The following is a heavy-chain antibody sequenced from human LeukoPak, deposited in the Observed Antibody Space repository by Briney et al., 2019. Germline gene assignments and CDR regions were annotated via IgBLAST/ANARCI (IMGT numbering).Heavy chain of an antibody. V-gene: IGHV3-33*01. CDR1: GFTFSNYG. Sequence: GGSLRLSCATSGFTFSNYGMHWVRQAPGKGLEWVAVIWYDGSNDYYAESVRGRFTISRDNSKNTLYLQMNSLRDEDTGVYHCARDMGSSWYGPLDYWGQGTLVTVSS. CDR2: IWYDGSND. J-gene: IGHJ4*02. CDR3: ARDMGSSWYGPLDY. D-gene: IGHD6-13*01.